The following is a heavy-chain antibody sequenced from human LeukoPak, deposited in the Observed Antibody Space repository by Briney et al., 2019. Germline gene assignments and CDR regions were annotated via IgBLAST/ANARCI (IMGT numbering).Heavy chain of an antibody. CDR2: ISSSGSTI. D-gene: IGHD3-3*01. V-gene: IGHV3-48*03. CDR1: GFTFSSYE. CDR3: AREWNYDLWDY. J-gene: IGHJ4*02. Sequence: GGSLRLSXAASGFTFSSYEMNWVRQAPGKGMEWVSYISSSGSTIYYADSVKGRFTTSRDNAKNSLYLQMNSLRAEDTAVYYCAREWNYDLWDYWGQGTLVTVSS.